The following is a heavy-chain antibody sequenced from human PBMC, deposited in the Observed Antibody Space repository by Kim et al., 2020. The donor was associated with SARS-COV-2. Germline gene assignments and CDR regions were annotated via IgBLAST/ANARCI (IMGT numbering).Heavy chain of an antibody. CDR3: ARVTGPYGSGSYYTDYYYYMDV. J-gene: IGHJ6*03. D-gene: IGHD3-10*01. CDR2: ISAYNGNT. Sequence: ASVKVSCKASDYTFTSYGISWVRQAPGQGLEWMGWISAYNGNTNYAQKLQGRVTMTTDTSTSTAYMELRSLRSDDTAVYYCARVTGPYGSGSYYTDYYYYMDVWGKGTTVTVSS. V-gene: IGHV1-18*01. CDR1: DYTFTSYG.